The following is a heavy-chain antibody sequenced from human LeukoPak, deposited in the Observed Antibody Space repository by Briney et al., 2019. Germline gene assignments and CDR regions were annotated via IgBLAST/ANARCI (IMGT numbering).Heavy chain of an antibody. Sequence: GSSVKVSCKTSGYTFTTYYIHWVRQAPGQGLEWMGLINPSSGSTDYAQNFQGRVTMTRDTSTSTVFMELSSLRSEDTAVYYCARGGLMGMPGQRFEYWGQGTLVTVSS. J-gene: IGHJ4*02. CDR3: ARGGLMGMPGQRFEY. CDR2: INPSSGST. CDR1: GYTFTTYY. V-gene: IGHV1-46*01. D-gene: IGHD7-27*01.